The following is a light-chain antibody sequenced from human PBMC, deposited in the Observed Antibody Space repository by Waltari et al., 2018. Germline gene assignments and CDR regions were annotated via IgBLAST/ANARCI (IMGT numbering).Light chain of an antibody. CDR3: QQYNRWPPLT. V-gene: IGKV3-15*01. CDR2: RAS. J-gene: IGKJ4*01. CDR1: QGIHDN. Sequence: ETVMTQSPATLSMSPGERAILSCRASQGIHDNLAWYQQKPGQAPRLLIYRASPRATGIPARFSGSGSGTDFTLTITSLQSEDSALYYCQQYNRWPPLTFGGGTKVEI.